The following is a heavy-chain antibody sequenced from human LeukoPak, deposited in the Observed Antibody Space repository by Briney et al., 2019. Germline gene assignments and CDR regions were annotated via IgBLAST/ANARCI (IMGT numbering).Heavy chain of an antibody. V-gene: IGHV4-59*01. Sequence: SETLSLTCTVSGGSISSYYWSWIRQPPGKGLEWIGYIFYSGSTNYNPSLKSRITMSVDTSKNQFSLRLSSVTAADTAVYYCARGLSDCSGGTCYSTNWFDPWGQGTLVTVSS. CDR1: GGSISSYY. CDR3: ARGLSDCSGGTCYSTNWFDP. D-gene: IGHD2-15*01. CDR2: IFYSGST. J-gene: IGHJ5*02.